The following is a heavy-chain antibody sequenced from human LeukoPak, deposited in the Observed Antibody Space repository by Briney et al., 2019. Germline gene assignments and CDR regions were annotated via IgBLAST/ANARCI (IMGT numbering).Heavy chain of an antibody. CDR1: GFTFSSYA. D-gene: IGHD3-10*01. Sequence: GGSLRLSCAASGFTFSSYAMSWVRQAPGKGLEWVSAISGSGGSTYYADSVKGRFTISRDNSKNTLYLQMNSLKTEDTAVYYCTTEILWFGELLSNYWGQGTLVTVSS. CDR3: TTEILWFGELLSNY. J-gene: IGHJ4*02. V-gene: IGHV3-23*01. CDR2: ISGSGGST.